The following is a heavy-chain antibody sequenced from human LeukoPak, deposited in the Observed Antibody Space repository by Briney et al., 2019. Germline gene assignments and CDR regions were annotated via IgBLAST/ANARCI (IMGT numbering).Heavy chain of an antibody. CDR1: GGSVSSGSYY. D-gene: IGHD6-19*01. J-gene: IGHJ3*02. CDR2: IYYSGRT. V-gene: IGHV4-61*01. Sequence: SETLSLTCTVSGGSVSSGSYYWSWIRQPPGKGLEWIGYIYYSGRTNYNPSLKSRVTISVDTSKNQFSLKLSSVTAADTAVYYCARKKAVVDNDSFDIWGQGTMVTVSS. CDR3: ARKKAVVDNDSFDI.